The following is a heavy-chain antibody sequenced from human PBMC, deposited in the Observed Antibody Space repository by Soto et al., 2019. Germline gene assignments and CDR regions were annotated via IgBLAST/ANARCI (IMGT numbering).Heavy chain of an antibody. CDR3: ARAQDAITDTRACSAP. Sequence: PSETLSLTCAISGDSVSSNSAAWNWIRQSPSRGLEWLGRTFYRSKWYNDYALSVRSRITINPDTSKNQFSLQLNSVTPEDAAVFYCARAQDAITDTRACSAPWGQGTLVPVSS. CDR2: TFYRSKWYN. D-gene: IGHD1-20*01. J-gene: IGHJ5*02. V-gene: IGHV6-1*01. CDR1: GDSVSSNSAA.